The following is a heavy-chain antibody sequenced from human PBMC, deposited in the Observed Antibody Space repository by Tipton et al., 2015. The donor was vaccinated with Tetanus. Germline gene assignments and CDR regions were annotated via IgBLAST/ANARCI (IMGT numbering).Heavy chain of an antibody. J-gene: IGHJ4*02. D-gene: IGHD2-15*01. CDR1: GFTFSTHG. Sequence: SGFTFSTHGMYWVRQAPGKGLEWVALVWYDGTRKYYADSVKGRFTISRDNSKNTLYLQMNSLRAEDTALYYCAREADCSGGSCFSGDFDTWGQGTQVTVSS. CDR3: AREADCSGGSCFSGDFDT. V-gene: IGHV3-33*01. CDR2: VWYDGTRK.